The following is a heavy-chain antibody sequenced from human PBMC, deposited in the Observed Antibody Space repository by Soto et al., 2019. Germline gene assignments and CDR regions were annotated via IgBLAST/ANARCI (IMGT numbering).Heavy chain of an antibody. CDR1: GYTFTNYA. Sequence: QVQLVQSGAEVKKPGASVKVSCKASGYTFTNYAMHWVRQAPGQRLEWMGWINAAIGNTKYSQKFQGSVTITRDTSANTAYMELSSLRYETTVVYYCGKRNVPVSGSFSFAYWGQGTLVPVPP. CDR2: INAAIGNT. D-gene: IGHD3-10*01. CDR3: GKRNVPVSGSFSFAY. J-gene: IGHJ4*02. V-gene: IGHV1-3*01.